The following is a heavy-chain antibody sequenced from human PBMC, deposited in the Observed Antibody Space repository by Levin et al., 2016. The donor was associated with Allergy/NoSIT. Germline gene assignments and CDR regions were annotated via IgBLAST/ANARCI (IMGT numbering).Heavy chain of an antibody. V-gene: IGHV2-26*01. D-gene: IGHD3-3*01. J-gene: IGHJ4*02. CDR2: IFSNDEK. CDR3: ARIAAPSGDFWSGYYPVAVDY. Sequence: SGPTLVKPTETLTLTCTVSGFSLSNARMGVSWIRQPPGKALEWLAHIFSNDEKSYSTSLKSRLTISKDTSKSQVVLTMTNMDPVDTATYYCARIAAPSGDFWSGYYPVAVDYWGQGTLVTVSS. CDR1: GFSLSNARMG.